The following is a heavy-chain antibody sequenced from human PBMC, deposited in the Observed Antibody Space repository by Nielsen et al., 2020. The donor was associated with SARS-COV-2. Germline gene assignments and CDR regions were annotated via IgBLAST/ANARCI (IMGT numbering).Heavy chain of an antibody. CDR3: ARDGGGYIDY. CDR2: ISYEGSNK. CDR1: GFTFSSYA. V-gene: IGHV3-30*04. Sequence: GGSLRLSCAASGFTFSSYAMHWVRQAPGKGLEWVAVISYEGSNKYYADSVKGRFTISRDNSKNTLYLQMNSLRAEDTAVYYCARDGGGYIDYWGQGTLVTVSS. D-gene: IGHD5-12*01. J-gene: IGHJ4*02.